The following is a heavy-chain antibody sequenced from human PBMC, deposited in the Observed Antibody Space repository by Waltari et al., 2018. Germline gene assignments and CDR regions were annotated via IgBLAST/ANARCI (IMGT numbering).Heavy chain of an antibody. D-gene: IGHD2-21*02. CDR1: GYTLTELS. CDR3: AVVTPALDAFDI. J-gene: IGHJ3*02. CDR2: FDPEDGET. V-gene: IGHV1-24*01. Sequence: QVQLVQSGAEVKKPGASVKVSCKVSGYTLTELSMHWVRQAPGKGLEWMGGFDPEDGETIYAQKFQGRVTITADKSTSTAYMELSSLRSEDTAVYYCAVVTPALDAFDIWGQGTMVTVSS.